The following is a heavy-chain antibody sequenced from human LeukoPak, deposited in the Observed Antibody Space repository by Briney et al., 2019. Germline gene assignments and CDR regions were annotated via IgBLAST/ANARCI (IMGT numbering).Heavy chain of an antibody. J-gene: IGHJ4*02. V-gene: IGHV4-34*01. Sequence: PSETLSLTCTVYGGSFNGYYWSGIPQPPGKGLEWIGEINPSGRTNYNPSLKSRVTISVDPSKSQFSLKLSSVTAADTAVYYCARTHFIISNYFDYWGQGTLVTVSS. D-gene: IGHD3-3*02. CDR2: INPSGRT. CDR3: ARTHFIISNYFDY. CDR1: GGSFNGYY.